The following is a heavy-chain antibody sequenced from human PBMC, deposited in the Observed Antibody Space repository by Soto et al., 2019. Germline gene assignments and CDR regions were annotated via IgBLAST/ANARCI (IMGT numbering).Heavy chain of an antibody. CDR3: AREVDGMDI. Sequence: PGGALKISCQGSGYSLNSYWISWVRQMPGKGLEWMGRIDPSDSYTNYSPSFQGHVTISADKSISTAYLQWSSLKASDTAMYYCAREVDGMDIWGQDTPATLYS. V-gene: IGHV5-10-1*01. D-gene: IGHD2-2*01. J-gene: IGHJ6*01. CDR2: IDPSDSYT. CDR1: GYSLNSYW.